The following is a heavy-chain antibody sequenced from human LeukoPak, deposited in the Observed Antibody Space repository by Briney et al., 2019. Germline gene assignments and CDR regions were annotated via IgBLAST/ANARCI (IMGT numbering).Heavy chain of an antibody. CDR3: AMGYCSGGSCSRDY. D-gene: IGHD2-15*01. CDR2: IYYSGST. J-gene: IGHJ4*02. CDR1: GGSVSSGSCY. Sequence: SETLSLTCTVSGGSVSSGSCYWSWIRQPPGKGLEWIWYIYYSGSTNYNPSLKSRVTISVDTSKNQFSLKLSSVTAADTAVYYCAMGYCSGGSCSRDYWGQGTLVTVSS. V-gene: IGHV4-61*01.